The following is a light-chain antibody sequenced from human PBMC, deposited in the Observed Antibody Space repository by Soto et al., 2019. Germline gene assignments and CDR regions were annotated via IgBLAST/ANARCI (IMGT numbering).Light chain of an antibody. CDR2: DAS. V-gene: IGKV1-33*01. CDR1: QDISNF. Sequence: DIQMTQSPSSLSASVGDRVTITCQASQDISNFLNWYQQKPGKGPKVLIYDASKLGTGVPSRFSGSGSGTVFTFTISSLQPEDIATYYCQQYDTLITFGQGTRLEIK. J-gene: IGKJ5*01. CDR3: QQYDTLIT.